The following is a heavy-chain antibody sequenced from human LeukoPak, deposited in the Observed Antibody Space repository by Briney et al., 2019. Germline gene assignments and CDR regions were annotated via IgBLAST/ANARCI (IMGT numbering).Heavy chain of an antibody. D-gene: IGHD1-26*01. CDR2: IIPIFGTA. V-gene: IGHV1-69*05. J-gene: IGHJ3*02. Sequence: ASVKVSCKASGGTFGSYAISWVRQAPGQGLEWMGGIIPIFGTANYAQKFQGRVTITTDESTSTAYMELSSLRSEDTAVYYCARKKGAVDAFDIWGQGTMVTVSS. CDR1: GGTFGSYA. CDR3: ARKKGAVDAFDI.